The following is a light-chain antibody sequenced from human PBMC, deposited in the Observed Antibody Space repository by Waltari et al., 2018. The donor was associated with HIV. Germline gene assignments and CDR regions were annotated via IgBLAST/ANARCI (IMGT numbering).Light chain of an antibody. J-gene: IGKJ4*01. CDR2: DAS. V-gene: IGKV3-11*01. CDR1: QSISSY. CDR3: QHRSNWPLT. Sequence: EIVLTQSPATLSLSPGERDTLSCRASQSISSYLAWYQQTPGQAPRLLIYDASNRATGIPARFSGSGSGTDFTLTISSLEPEDFAVYHCQHRSNWPLTFGGGTKVEIK.